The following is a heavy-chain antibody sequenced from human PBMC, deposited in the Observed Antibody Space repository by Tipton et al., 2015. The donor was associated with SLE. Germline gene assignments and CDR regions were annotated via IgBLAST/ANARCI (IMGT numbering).Heavy chain of an antibody. J-gene: IGHJ4*02. CDR3: ARGTPYSEYFVY. Sequence: TLSLTCTVSGGSIRSYYWSWIRQPPGKRLEWIGYIDYTRGMKYHPSLESRVTISLDTSKNQFSLKLSSVTAADTAMYYCARGTPYSEYFVYWGQGTLVTVSS. V-gene: IGHV4-59*01. CDR2: IDYTRGM. D-gene: IGHD2-15*01. CDR1: GGSIRSYY.